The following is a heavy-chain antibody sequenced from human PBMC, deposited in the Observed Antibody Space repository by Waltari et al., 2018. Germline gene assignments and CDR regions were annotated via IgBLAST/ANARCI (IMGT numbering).Heavy chain of an antibody. D-gene: IGHD2-2*01. CDR2: INSDSSTI. V-gene: IGHV3-48*04. Sequence: EVQLVESGGGLVHPGESLRLSCAASGFTFSSYSMNWVRQAPGKGLEWISYINSDSSTIYYADSVEGRFTISRDNAKNSLYLQMNSLRAEDTAVYYCARRGYCGSTSCYGAVYFDYWGQGTLVTVSS. CDR3: ARRGYCGSTSCYGAVYFDY. J-gene: IGHJ4*02. CDR1: GFTFSSYS.